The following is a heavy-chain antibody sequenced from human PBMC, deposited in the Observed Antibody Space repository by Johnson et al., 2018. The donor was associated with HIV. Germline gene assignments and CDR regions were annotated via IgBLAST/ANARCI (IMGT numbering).Heavy chain of an antibody. CDR2: ISYDGSNK. J-gene: IGHJ3*02. Sequence: QVQLVESGGGVVQPGGSLRLSCAASGFTFDDYAMHWVRQAPGKGLEWVSVISYDGSNKYYADSVKGRFTISRDNSKSTVYLQMNSLRAEDTAVYYCANVYYNILTGYYYDAFDILGQGTMVTVSS. V-gene: IGHV3-30*04. CDR1: GFTFDDYA. D-gene: IGHD3-9*01. CDR3: ANVYYNILTGYYYDAFDI.